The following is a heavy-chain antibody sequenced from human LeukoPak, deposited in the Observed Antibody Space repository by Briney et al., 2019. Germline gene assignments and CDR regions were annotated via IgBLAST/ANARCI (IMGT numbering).Heavy chain of an antibody. J-gene: IGHJ1*01. CDR1: GYSFTGYY. D-gene: IGHD6-19*01. Sequence: ASMKVSCKASGYSFTGYYMHWVRQAPGQGLEWMGWINPNSGGTNYAQKFQGRVTMTRDTSISTAYMELSRLRSDDTAVYYCARQWLGPKYFQHWGQGTLVTVSS. V-gene: IGHV1-2*02. CDR3: ARQWLGPKYFQH. CDR2: INPNSGGT.